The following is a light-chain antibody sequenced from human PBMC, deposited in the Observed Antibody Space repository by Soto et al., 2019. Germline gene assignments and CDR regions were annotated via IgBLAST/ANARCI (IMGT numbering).Light chain of an antibody. V-gene: IGLV2-14*01. CDR2: DVS. CDR1: SSDIGDYNY. Sequence: QSVLTQPASVSGSPGQSIAISCTGTSSDIGDYNYVPWYQQHPGKAPKLMIFDVSNRPSGVSNRFSGSMSGNTASLTISGLQPEDEADYYCSSYTGGSTVAFGGGTKVTVL. J-gene: IGLJ2*01. CDR3: SSYTGGSTVA.